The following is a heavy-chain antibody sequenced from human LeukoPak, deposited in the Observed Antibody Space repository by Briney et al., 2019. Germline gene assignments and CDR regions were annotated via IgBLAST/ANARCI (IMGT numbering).Heavy chain of an antibody. Sequence: GASVKVSCKASGYTFTGYYMHWVRQAPGHGLEWMGRIYPHSGGTIYAQKFQGRVTMTSDTSISTAYMELSSLRPDDTAVYYCARDHAFDGDNWFDPWGQGTLVTVSS. D-gene: IGHD3-10*01. J-gene: IGHJ5*02. CDR1: GYTFTGYY. CDR3: ARDHAFDGDNWFDP. CDR2: IYPHSGGT. V-gene: IGHV1-2*06.